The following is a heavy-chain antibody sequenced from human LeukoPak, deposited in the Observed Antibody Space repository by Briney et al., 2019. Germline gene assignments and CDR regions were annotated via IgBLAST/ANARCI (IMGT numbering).Heavy chain of an antibody. J-gene: IGHJ3*02. Sequence: SETLSLTCSVSGGSISSYYWGWIRQPPGKGLEWIGSIYHSGSTYYNPSLKSRVTISVDTSKNQFSLKLSSVTAADTAVYYCAGRDYDILTGYSTDAFDIWGQGTMVTVSS. CDR2: IYHSGST. V-gene: IGHV4-38-2*01. CDR3: AGRDYDILTGYSTDAFDI. CDR1: GGSISSYY. D-gene: IGHD3-9*01.